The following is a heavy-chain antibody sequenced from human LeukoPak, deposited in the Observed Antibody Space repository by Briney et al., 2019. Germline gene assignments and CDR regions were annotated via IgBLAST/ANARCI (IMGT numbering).Heavy chain of an antibody. J-gene: IGHJ4*02. CDR1: GGSISSSSYY. CDR2: IYYSGST. Sequence: SETLSLTCTVSGGSISSSSYYWGWIRQPPGKGLEWIGSIYYSGSTYYNPSLKSRVTISVDTSKNQFSLKLSSVTAADTAVYYCARGVRWLQFVYWGQGTLVTVSS. D-gene: IGHD5-24*01. CDR3: ARGVRWLQFVY. V-gene: IGHV4-39*07.